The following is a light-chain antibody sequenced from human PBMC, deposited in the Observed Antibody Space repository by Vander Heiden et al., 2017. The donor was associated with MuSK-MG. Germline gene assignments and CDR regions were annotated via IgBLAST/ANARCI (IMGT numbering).Light chain of an antibody. J-gene: IGKJ4*01. CDR3: QQYFSTPLT. CDR1: QSVLYSSNNQNY. V-gene: IGKV4-1*01. Sequence: DLVMTQSPDSLAVSLGERAPITCTSSQSVLYSSNNQNYLAWYQQKPGQPPNLLISWASTREAGVPDRFSGSGSGTDFTLTISSLQAEDVAVYYCQQYFSTPLTFGGGTKVEIK. CDR2: WAS.